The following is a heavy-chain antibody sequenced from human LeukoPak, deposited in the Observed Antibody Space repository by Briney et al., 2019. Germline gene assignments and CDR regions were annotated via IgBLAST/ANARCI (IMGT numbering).Heavy chain of an antibody. J-gene: IGHJ6*04. CDR3: AKDNGDEYSSSGMDV. CDR2: ISWNSGSI. V-gene: IGHV3-9*03. CDR1: GFTFDDYA. Sequence: GGSLRLSCAASGFTFDDYAMHWVRQAPGKGLEGVSGISWNSGSIGYADSVKGRFTISRDNAKNSLYLQMNSLRAEDMALYYCAKDNGDEYSSSGMDVWGKGTTVTVSS. D-gene: IGHD6-6*01.